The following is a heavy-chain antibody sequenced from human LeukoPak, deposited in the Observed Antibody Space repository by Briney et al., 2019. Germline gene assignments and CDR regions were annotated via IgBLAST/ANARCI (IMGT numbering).Heavy chain of an antibody. CDR1: GGSFSNYN. J-gene: IGHJ3*01. V-gene: IGHV4-34*01. CDR3: ARGAVRKDAFDF. Sequence: SETLSRTCAVYGGSFSNYNWTWIRQPPGKGLEWIGEINHSGSTNYNPSLKSRVTISVDTSKNQFPLKLSSVSAADTAVYYCARGAVRKDAFDFWGQGTMVTVSS. D-gene: IGHD4-11*01. CDR2: INHSGST.